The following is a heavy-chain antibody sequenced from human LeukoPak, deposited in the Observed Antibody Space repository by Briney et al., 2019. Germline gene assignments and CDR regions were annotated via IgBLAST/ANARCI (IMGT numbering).Heavy chain of an antibody. J-gene: IGHJ5*02. Sequence: PGGSLRLSCAASGFTFSNYWMNWVRQAPGKGLEWVANIKQDRSEKYYVDSVKGRFTISRDNGKNSLYLQMNSLRAEDTAVYYCARDQSGYSSSWYQGSWFDPWGQGTLVTVSS. CDR1: GFTFSNYW. V-gene: IGHV3-7*03. D-gene: IGHD6-13*01. CDR2: IKQDRSEK. CDR3: ARDQSGYSSSWYQGSWFDP.